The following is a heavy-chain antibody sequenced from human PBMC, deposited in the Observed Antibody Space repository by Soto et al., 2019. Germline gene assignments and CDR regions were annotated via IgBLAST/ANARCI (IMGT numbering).Heavy chain of an antibody. D-gene: IGHD3-16*02. CDR3: ARSAISPFGGLIGPFHY. Sequence: QVQLVQSGAEEKKPGASVKVSCQASGYTFTAYAIHWVRQAPGQRLEWMGWINAGNGNTRYLQKFQTRITITRDTSASTAYMELSSLTFADTAVYYCARSAISPFGGLIGPFHYWGQGNLVAVSS. CDR2: INAGNGNT. V-gene: IGHV1-3*05. CDR1: GYTFTAYA. J-gene: IGHJ4*02.